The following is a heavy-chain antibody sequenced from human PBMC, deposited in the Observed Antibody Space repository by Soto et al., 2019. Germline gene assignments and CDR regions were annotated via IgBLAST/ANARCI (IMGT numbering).Heavy chain of an antibody. J-gene: IGHJ6*02. CDR3: ARDFWFEELSGGYYHYAMDV. CDR1: GGSISSSY. V-gene: IGHV4-59*01. CDR2: IYYTGTT. D-gene: IGHD3-10*01. Sequence: PSETLSLTCTVSGGSISSSYWSWIRQPPGKGLEWIGYIYYTGTTYYSPSLKSRVIISVGASKNQFSLKLSSVTAADTAVYYCARDFWFEELSGGYYHYAMDVRGRGTTVTVSS.